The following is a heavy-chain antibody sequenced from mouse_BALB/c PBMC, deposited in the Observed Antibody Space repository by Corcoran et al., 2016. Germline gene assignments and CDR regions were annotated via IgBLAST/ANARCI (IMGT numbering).Heavy chain of an antibody. CDR1: GFNIKDTY. CDR2: IDPANGNT. J-gene: IGHJ1*01. D-gene: IGHD4-1*01. V-gene: IGHV14-3*02. CDR3: ANWDWYFDV. Sequence: EVQLQQSGAELVKPGASVKLSCTASGFNIKDTYMHLVKQRPEQGLEGIGRIDPANGNTKYDPKCQGKATITADTSSNTAYLQLSSLTSEDTAVYYCANWDWYFDVGGAGTTVTVSS.